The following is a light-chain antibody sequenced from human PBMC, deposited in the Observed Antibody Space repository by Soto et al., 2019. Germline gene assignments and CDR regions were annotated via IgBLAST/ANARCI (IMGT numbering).Light chain of an antibody. CDR2: EVS. Sequence: QSALTQPASVSGSPGQSITISCTGTSSDVGSYNLVSWYQQHPGKAPKLMIYEVSKRPSGVSNRFSGSKSGNTASLTISGLQAEDEADYYCCSYAGSSTSWVLGGGTQLTVL. V-gene: IGLV2-23*02. CDR3: CSYAGSSTSWV. J-gene: IGLJ3*02. CDR1: SSDVGSYNL.